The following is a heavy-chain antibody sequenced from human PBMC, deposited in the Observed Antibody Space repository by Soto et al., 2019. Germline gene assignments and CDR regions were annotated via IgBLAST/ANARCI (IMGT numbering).Heavy chain of an antibody. CDR1: GGSINTFDFS. D-gene: IGHD3-3*01. J-gene: IGHJ6*02. CDR2: IYQSGRT. Sequence: SETLSLTCAVSGGSINTFDFSWSWIRQPPGRGLEWIGSIYQSGRTYYIPSLKSRVTMSLEKSKNQFSLKINSVVAADTAIYYCTREMTIFGVAPGGGVDVWGQGTTVTVSS. V-gene: IGHV4-30-2*01. CDR3: TREMTIFGVAPGGGVDV.